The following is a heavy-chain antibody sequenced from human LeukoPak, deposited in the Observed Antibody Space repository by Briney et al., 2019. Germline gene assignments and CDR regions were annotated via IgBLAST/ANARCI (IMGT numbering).Heavy chain of an antibody. Sequence: GRSLRLSCAASGFTFSSYGMHWVRQAPGKGLEWVAVISYDGSNKYCADSVKGRFTISRDNSKNTLYLQMNSLRAEDTAVYYCAKVENYGDYFMVYGAFDIWGQGTMVTVSS. CDR3: AKVENYGDYFMVYGAFDI. V-gene: IGHV3-30*18. J-gene: IGHJ3*02. CDR1: GFTFSSYG. CDR2: ISYDGSNK. D-gene: IGHD4-17*01.